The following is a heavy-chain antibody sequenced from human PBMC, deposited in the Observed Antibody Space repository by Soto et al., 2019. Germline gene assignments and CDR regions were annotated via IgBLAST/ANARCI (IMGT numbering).Heavy chain of an antibody. V-gene: IGHV3-23*01. CDR3: AKEMVAAAYVETSPFDL. CDR2: IDGSGGDT. CDR1: GFTFSSFA. J-gene: IGHJ4*02. D-gene: IGHD2-15*01. Sequence: EVQLLESGGGLVQPGGSLRLSCAASGFTFSSFAMPWLRQAPGTGLERVSVIDGSGGDTSFADSVKGRFSISRDNSKNMLYLHMNSLRAEDTATYYCAKEMVAAAYVETSPFDLWGQGTLVTVSS.